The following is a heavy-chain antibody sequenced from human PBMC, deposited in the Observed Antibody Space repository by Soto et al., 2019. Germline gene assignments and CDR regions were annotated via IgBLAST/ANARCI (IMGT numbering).Heavy chain of an antibody. CDR2: ISGSGGST. V-gene: IGHV3-23*01. CDR1: GFTFSSYA. CDR3: ALGSSSSRRYYYYGMDV. J-gene: IGHJ6*02. Sequence: EVQLLESGGGLVQPGGSLRLSCAASGFTFSSYAMSWVRQAPGKGLEWVSAISGSGGSTYYADSVKGRFTISRDNSKNTLYPQMNSLRAEDTAVYYCALGSSSSRRYYYYGMDVWGQGTTVTVSS. D-gene: IGHD6-13*01.